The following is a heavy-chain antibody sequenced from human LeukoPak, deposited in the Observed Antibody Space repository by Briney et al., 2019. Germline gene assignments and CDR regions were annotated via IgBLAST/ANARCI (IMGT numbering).Heavy chain of an antibody. V-gene: IGHV3-21*06. CDR2: ISSSSTNK. D-gene: IGHD3-22*01. J-gene: IGHJ4*02. CDR1: GFSFSSSS. CDR3: ARVGSSGQDY. Sequence: GGSLRLSCAASGFSFSSSSMNWVRQAPGKGLEWVSSISSSSTNKYYADAVKGRFTISRDNADNSLYLQMNSLRAEDTAVYYCARVGSSGQDYWGQGTLVTVSS.